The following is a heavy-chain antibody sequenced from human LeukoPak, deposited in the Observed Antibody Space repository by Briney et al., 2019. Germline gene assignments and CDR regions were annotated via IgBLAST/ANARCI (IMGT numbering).Heavy chain of an antibody. D-gene: IGHD6-13*01. V-gene: IGHV3-23*01. Sequence: GGSLRLSCAASGFTFSNYAMSWVRQAPGKGLEWVSAISGSGANTYYADSVKGRFTISRDNSKNTLYLQMNSLRAEDTAVYYCAKLKQQLTVSYFDYWGQGTLVTVSS. CDR1: GFTFSNYA. J-gene: IGHJ4*02. CDR2: ISGSGANT. CDR3: AKLKQQLTVSYFDY.